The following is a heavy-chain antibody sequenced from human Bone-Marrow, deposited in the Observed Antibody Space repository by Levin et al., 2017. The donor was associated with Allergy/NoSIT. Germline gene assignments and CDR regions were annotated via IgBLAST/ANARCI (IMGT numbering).Heavy chain of an antibody. CDR3: ARDPFAYNFGSGGYLDY. Sequence: AGGSLRLSCAASGFAFSNYWMHWVRQAPGKGLVWVSRINRGGSSTTYADSVKGRFTISRDNAKNTLYLQMNSLRAEDTAVYYCARDPFAYNFGSGGYLDYWGQGTLVSVSS. J-gene: IGHJ4*02. CDR2: INRGGSST. CDR1: GFAFSNYW. V-gene: IGHV3-74*01. D-gene: IGHD3-10*01.